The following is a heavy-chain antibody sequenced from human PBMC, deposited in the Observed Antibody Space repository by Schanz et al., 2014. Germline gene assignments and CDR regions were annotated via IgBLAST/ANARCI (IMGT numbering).Heavy chain of an antibody. CDR1: GFRFRDYY. CDR3: ASSSYRLLSYYYAMDV. CDR2: ISDSGRTI. Sequence: QVQLVESGGGLVKPGGSLRLSCAASGFRFRDYYMSWIRQAPGKGLEWISKISDSGRTIVYADSMKGRFTISRDNAKNSLYLQVNRLRAEDTAVYYCASSSYRLLSYYYAMDVWGQGTTVTVSS. D-gene: IGHD1-26*01. J-gene: IGHJ6*02. V-gene: IGHV3-11*01.